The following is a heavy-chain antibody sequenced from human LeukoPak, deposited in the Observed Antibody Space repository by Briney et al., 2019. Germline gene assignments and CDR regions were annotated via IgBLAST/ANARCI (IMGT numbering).Heavy chain of an antibody. J-gene: IGHJ5*02. V-gene: IGHV3-30*04. CDR3: ARDLSGSGSYYNWFDP. Sequence: QTGRSLRLSCAASGFTFSSYAMHWVRQAPGKGLEWVAVISYDGSNKYYADSVKGRFTISRDNSKNTLYLQMNSLRAEETAVYYCARDLSGSGSYYNWFDPWGQGTLVTVSS. CDR1: GFTFSSYA. CDR2: ISYDGSNK. D-gene: IGHD3-10*01.